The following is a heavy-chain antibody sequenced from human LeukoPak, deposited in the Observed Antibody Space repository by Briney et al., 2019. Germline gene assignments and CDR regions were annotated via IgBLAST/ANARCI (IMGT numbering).Heavy chain of an antibody. CDR3: ARDPRGSGYKDY. D-gene: IGHD3-22*01. V-gene: IGHV4-34*01. Sequence: SETLSLTCAVYGGSFSGYYWSRIRQPPGKGLEWIGEINHSGSTNYNPSLKSRVTISVDTSKNQFSLKLSSVTAADTAIYYCARDPRGSGYKDYWGQGTLVTVSS. CDR1: GGSFSGYY. J-gene: IGHJ4*02. CDR2: INHSGST.